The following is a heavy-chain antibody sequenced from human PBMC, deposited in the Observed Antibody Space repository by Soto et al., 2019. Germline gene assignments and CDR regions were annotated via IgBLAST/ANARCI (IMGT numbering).Heavy chain of an antibody. CDR1: GFIFNNYA. Sequence: GGSLRLSCAASGFIFNNYAMSWVRQAPGKGLEWVSFISAGGGSPNYADSVKGRFTISRDNSKNMVYLQMNSLRAEDTAVYYCAKAGLAVAGTHYYYYGMDVWGQGTTVTVSS. J-gene: IGHJ6*02. CDR2: ISAGGGSP. CDR3: AKAGLAVAGTHYYYYGMDV. V-gene: IGHV3-23*01. D-gene: IGHD6-19*01.